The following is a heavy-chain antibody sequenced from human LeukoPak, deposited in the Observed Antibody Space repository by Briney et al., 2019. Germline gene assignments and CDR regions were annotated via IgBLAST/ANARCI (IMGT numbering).Heavy chain of an antibody. J-gene: IGHJ4*02. V-gene: IGHV3-30-3*01. CDR2: ISYDGNNK. CDR1: GFTVSSNY. Sequence: GGSLRLSCAASGFTVSSNYMSWVRQAPGKGLEWVAAISYDGNNKYYADSVKGRFTVSRENPKNTLYLQIIRLRTEDTAVYYCTRDRGYGGNSPLGYWGQGTLVTVSS. D-gene: IGHD4-23*01. CDR3: TRDRGYGGNSPLGY.